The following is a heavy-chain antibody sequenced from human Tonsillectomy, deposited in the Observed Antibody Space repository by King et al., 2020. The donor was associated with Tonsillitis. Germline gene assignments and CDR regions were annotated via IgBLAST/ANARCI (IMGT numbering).Heavy chain of an antibody. Sequence: QLQESRPVLVKPSETLSLTCTVSGDSMTGNYWSWIRQPPGKGLEWIGHIYYSGDANYSPSLKSRVAILLDKSREQFSLRLTSVTAADMGVYYCARGSVGDSPPDYWGRGTLVTVSS. V-gene: IGHV4-59*01. J-gene: IGHJ4*02. CDR2: IYYSGDA. CDR3: ARGSVGDSPPDY. CDR1: GDSMTGNY. D-gene: IGHD4-17*01.